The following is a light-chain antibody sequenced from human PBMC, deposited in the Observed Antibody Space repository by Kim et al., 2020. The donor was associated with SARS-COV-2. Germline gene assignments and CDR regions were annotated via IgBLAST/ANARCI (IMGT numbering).Light chain of an antibody. J-gene: IGKJ2*01. CDR1: QSVSTNF. V-gene: IGKV3-20*01. CDR2: GVS. Sequence: LSPGERAPLSCRASQSVSTNFLAWYQQKRGQAPRLLIYGVSSRAGGIPDRFSGSGSGTDFTLTISRLEPEDFAVYYCQQYGGSPYTFGQGTKLEI. CDR3: QQYGGSPYT.